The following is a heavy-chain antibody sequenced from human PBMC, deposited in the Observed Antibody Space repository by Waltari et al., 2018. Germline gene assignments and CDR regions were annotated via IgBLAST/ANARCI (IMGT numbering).Heavy chain of an antibody. J-gene: IGHJ6*02. CDR1: GFTFSSYS. CDR2: ISSSSSTI. Sequence: EVQLVESGGGLVQPGGSLRLSCAASGFTFSSYSMNWVRQAPGKGLEWVSYISSSSSTIYYADSVKGRFTISRDNAKNSLYLQMNSLRAEDTAVYYCARDRAGDDYYYGMDVWGQGTTVTVSS. D-gene: IGHD7-27*01. CDR3: ARDRAGDDYYYGMDV. V-gene: IGHV3-48*04.